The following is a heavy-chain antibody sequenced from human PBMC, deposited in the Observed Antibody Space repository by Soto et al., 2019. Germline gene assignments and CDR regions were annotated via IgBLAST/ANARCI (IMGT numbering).Heavy chain of an antibody. CDR3: ARGLYGDYSWEAFDI. J-gene: IGHJ3*02. Sequence: QVQLQESGPGLVKPSETLSLTCTVSGGSISTYYWSWIRQPPGKGLEWIGYIYYSGFTNYNPSLKSRVTISVDTSKNQFSLKLNSVSAADTAVYYCARGLYGDYSWEAFDIWCQGTMVTVSS. D-gene: IGHD4-17*01. CDR2: IYYSGFT. CDR1: GGSISTYY. V-gene: IGHV4-59*01.